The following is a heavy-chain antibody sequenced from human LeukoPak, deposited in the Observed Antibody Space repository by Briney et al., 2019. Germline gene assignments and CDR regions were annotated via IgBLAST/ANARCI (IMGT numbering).Heavy chain of an antibody. D-gene: IGHD6-19*01. Sequence: GGSLRLSCAASGFTFDDYAMHWVRQAPGKGLEWVSGFRWNSGRTGYADSVKGRFTISRDNAKNSPYLQMNSLRDEDTALYYCAKAVAGREYFNYWGQGTLVTVSS. J-gene: IGHJ4*02. V-gene: IGHV3-9*01. CDR3: AKAVAGREYFNY. CDR1: GFTFDDYA. CDR2: FRWNSGRT.